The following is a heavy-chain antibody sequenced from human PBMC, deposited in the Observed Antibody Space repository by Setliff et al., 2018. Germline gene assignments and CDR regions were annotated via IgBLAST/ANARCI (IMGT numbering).Heavy chain of an antibody. CDR3: TRDTNIVVVPPHRTAFDI. V-gene: IGHV1-69*05. CDR2: TIPIFGTT. D-gene: IGHD2-2*01. Sequence: SVKVSCKASGGTFSSYGISWVRQAPGQGLEWMGGTIPIFGTTNYAQRFQGRVTMTTDTSTGTADMELRNLRSDDTAVYYCTRDTNIVVVPPHRTAFDIWGQGTMVTVSS. CDR1: GGTFSSYG. J-gene: IGHJ3*02.